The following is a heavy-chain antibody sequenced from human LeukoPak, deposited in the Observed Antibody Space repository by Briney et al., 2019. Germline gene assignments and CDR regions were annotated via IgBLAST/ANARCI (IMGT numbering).Heavy chain of an antibody. D-gene: IGHD3-9*01. CDR3: ASNYDILTGYSHLDY. Sequence: SQTLSLTCTVSGGSISSGGYYWSWIRQPPGKGLEWIGYIYHSGSTYYNPSLKSRVTISVDRSKNQFSLKLSSVTAADTAVYYCASNYDILTGYSHLDYWGQGTLVTVSS. V-gene: IGHV4-30-2*01. J-gene: IGHJ4*02. CDR1: GGSISSGGYY. CDR2: IYHSGST.